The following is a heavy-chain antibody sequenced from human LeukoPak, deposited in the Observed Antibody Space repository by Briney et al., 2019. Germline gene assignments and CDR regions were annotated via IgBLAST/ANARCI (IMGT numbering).Heavy chain of an antibody. CDR1: GGSISSGDYY. CDR2: IYYSGST. Sequence: SETLSLTCTVSGGSISSGDYYWSWIRQPPGKGLEWIGYIYYSGSTYYNPSLKSRVTISVDTSKNQFSLKLSSVTAADTAVYYCARESLGPNDSSGYPSYWFDPWGQGTLVTVSS. V-gene: IGHV4-30-4*01. J-gene: IGHJ5*02. D-gene: IGHD3-22*01. CDR3: ARESLGPNDSSGYPSYWFDP.